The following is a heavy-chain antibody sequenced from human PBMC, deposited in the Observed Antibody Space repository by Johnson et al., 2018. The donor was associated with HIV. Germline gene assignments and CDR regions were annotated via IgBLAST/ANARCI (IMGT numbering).Heavy chain of an antibody. D-gene: IGHD1-1*01. V-gene: IGHV3-48*04. Sequence: VQLVESGGGVVQPGRSLRLSCAASGFTFSSYAMHWVRQAPGKGLEWVAYITSSGSTIYYADSVKGRFTISRDNAKNSLYLQMNSLRAEDTAVYYCAKDPNAFYRPSYAFDMWGQGTMVTVSS. J-gene: IGHJ3*02. CDR1: GFTFSSYA. CDR3: AKDPNAFYRPSYAFDM. CDR2: ITSSGSTI.